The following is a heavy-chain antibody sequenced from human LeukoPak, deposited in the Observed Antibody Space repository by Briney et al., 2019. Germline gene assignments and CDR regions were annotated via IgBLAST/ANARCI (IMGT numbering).Heavy chain of an antibody. J-gene: IGHJ6*02. D-gene: IGHD6-13*01. CDR3: ARVDSSSWFDYYYYGMDV. CDR1: GGSISSSNW. CDR2: IYHSGST. Sequence: SETLSLTCAVSGGSISSSNWWSWVRQPPGKGLEWIGEIYHSGSTNYNPSLKSRVTISVDKSKNQFSLKLSSVTAADTAVYYCARVDSSSWFDYYYYGMDVWGQGTTVTVSS. V-gene: IGHV4-4*02.